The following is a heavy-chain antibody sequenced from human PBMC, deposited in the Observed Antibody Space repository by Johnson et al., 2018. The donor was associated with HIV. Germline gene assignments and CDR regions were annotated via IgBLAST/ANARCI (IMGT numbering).Heavy chain of an antibody. CDR1: GFAFNAYG. Sequence: QVQVVESGGGVVQPGGSLTLSCAASGFAFNAYGMHWVRQAPGKGLQWVTFIRYDGSYKYYADSVKGRFTISRDNSKNTLYLQMNSLSAEDTAVYYCAREGITMIVVVIKGAFDIWGQGTMVTVSS. CDR2: IRYDGSYK. CDR3: AREGITMIVVVIKGAFDI. D-gene: IGHD3-22*01. J-gene: IGHJ3*02. V-gene: IGHV3-30*02.